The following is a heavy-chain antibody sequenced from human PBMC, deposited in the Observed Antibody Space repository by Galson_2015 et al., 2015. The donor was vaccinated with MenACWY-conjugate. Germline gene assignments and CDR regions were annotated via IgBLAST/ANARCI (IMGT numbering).Heavy chain of an antibody. CDR3: ARDRVQLRGGGDSGMDA. CDR2: IYTGGSA. J-gene: IGHJ6*02. Sequence: SLRLSCAASGFTVSGNYMSWVRQAPGKGLEWVSVIYTGGSAYYAESVKGRFTISRDNSKNTLYLQMNSLRAEDTAVYYCARDRVQLRGGGDSGMDAWGQGATCTAS. CDR1: GFTVSGNY. D-gene: IGHD1-1*01. V-gene: IGHV3-53*01.